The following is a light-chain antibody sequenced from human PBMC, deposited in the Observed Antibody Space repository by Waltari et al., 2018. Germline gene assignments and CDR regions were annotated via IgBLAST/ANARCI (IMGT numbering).Light chain of an antibody. V-gene: IGLV3-21*02. J-gene: IGLJ2*01. CDR1: QIGSYT. CDR3: HVWDSRVYPVV. Sequence: SSVPTQTPSVSVAPGQTARIACGGDQIGSYTVHWYQQKPGQAPVLVVYDDSNRPSEIPERFSGSKSGTTATLTISRVEAGDEADYYCHVWDSRVYPVVFGGGTKLRVL. CDR2: DDS.